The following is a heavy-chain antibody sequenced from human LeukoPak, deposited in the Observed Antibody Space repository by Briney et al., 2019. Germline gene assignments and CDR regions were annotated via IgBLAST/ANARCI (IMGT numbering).Heavy chain of an antibody. CDR2: IYSGGST. CDR3: ARDLPAGYYDSSGYRGA. V-gene: IGHV3-53*01. CDR1: GFTVSSNY. D-gene: IGHD3-22*01. J-gene: IGHJ3*01. Sequence: GGSLRLSCAASGFTVSSNYMSWVRQAPGKGLEWVSVIYSGGSTYYADSVKGRLTISRDNSKNTLYLQMNSLRAEDTAVYYCARDLPAGYYDSSGYRGAWGQGTMVTVSS.